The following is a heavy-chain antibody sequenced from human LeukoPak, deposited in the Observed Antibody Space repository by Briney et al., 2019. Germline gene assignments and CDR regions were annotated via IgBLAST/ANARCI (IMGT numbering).Heavy chain of an antibody. V-gene: IGHV3-30-3*01. D-gene: IGHD3-9*01. J-gene: IGHJ4*02. Sequence: GESLRLSCAASGFTFSRFVMHWVRQAPGKGLEWVAVISYDGSNKYYADSVKGRFTISRDNAKNSLYLQMNSLRAEDTAVYYCARVFDWSLDYWGQGTLVTVSS. CDR2: ISYDGSNK. CDR3: ARVFDWSLDY. CDR1: GFTFSRFV.